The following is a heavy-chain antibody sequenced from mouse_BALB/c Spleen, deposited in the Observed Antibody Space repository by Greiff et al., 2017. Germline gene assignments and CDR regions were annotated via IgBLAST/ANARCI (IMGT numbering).Heavy chain of an antibody. Sequence: LQQPGSELVRPGSSVKLSCKASGYTFTSYWMHWVKQRHGQGLEWIGNIYPGSGSTNYDEKFKSKGTLTVDTSSSTAYMHLSSLTSEDSAVYYCTRNGVTPFAYWGQGTLVTVSA. CDR1: GYTFTSYW. CDR3: TRNGVTPFAY. J-gene: IGHJ3*01. V-gene: IGHV1S22*01. D-gene: IGHD2-1*01. CDR2: IYPGSGST.